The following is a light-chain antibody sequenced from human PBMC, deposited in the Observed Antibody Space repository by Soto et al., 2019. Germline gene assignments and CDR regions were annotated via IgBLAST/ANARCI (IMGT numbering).Light chain of an antibody. CDR3: QQYKVYPRT. V-gene: IGKV1-16*01. CDR1: QDISHH. Sequence: DIQVTQSPSSLSASVGDTVTITCRASQDISHHLAWLEQKPGTAPKSLISAVSNLQSGVPSRFSGSGSGTDFTLTISGLQPVDFATYYCQQYKVYPRTFGGGTKV. CDR2: AVS. J-gene: IGKJ4*01.